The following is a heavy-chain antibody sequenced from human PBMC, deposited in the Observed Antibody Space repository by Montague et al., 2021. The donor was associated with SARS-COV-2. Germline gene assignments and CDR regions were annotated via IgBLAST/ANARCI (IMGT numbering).Heavy chain of an antibody. J-gene: IGHJ5*02. V-gene: IGHV4-39*01. Sequence: ETLSLTCTVSGGSISSNNNYWGWIRQSAGKGLEWIGSIYYSGTTYYNPSLKSRVTISVDTSKNQFSLRLSSVTATDTSVYYCARSTATFGESHNWFAPWGQGALVIVSS. CDR1: GGSISSNNNY. CDR3: ARSTATFGESHNWFAP. CDR2: IYYSGTT. D-gene: IGHD3-10*01.